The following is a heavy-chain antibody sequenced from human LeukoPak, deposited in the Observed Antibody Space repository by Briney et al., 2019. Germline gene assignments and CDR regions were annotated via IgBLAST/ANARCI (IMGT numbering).Heavy chain of an antibody. CDR2: INPNSGGT. D-gene: IGHD6-6*01. Sequence: ASVKVSCKASGYTFTGYYMHWVRQAPGQGLEWMGWINPNSGGTNYAQKFQGRVTMTRDTSISTAYMELSRLRSDDTAVYYCPRDTGAARLWFDPWGQGTLVTVSS. CDR1: GYTFTGYY. J-gene: IGHJ5*02. V-gene: IGHV1-2*02. CDR3: PRDTGAARLWFDP.